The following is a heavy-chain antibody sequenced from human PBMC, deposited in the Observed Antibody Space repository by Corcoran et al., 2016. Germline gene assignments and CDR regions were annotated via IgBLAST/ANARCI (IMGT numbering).Heavy chain of an antibody. CDR3: AGGYDDRDATMVRPFDY. Sequence: QVQLVQSGAEVRKPGSSVKVSCNASGGTFNSHTISWVRQAPGQGLEWMGGVPPMFGTPRYAQKLQGRLTINADEFTTTVYMELSSLRSEDTAVDYCAGGYDDRDATMVRPFDYWGQGTLVTVSS. D-gene: IGHD1-1*01. CDR2: VPPMFGTP. CDR1: GGTFNSHT. V-gene: IGHV1-69*01. J-gene: IGHJ4*02.